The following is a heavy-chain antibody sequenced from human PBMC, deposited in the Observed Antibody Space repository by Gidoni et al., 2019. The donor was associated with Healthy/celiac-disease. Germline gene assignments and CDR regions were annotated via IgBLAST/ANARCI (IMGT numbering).Heavy chain of an antibody. V-gene: IGHV4-39*01. CDR1: GGSISSSSYY. D-gene: IGHD3-16*02. Sequence: QLQLQESGPGLVKPSETLSLTCTVPGGSISSSSYYWGWIRQPPGKGLEWIGSIYYSGSTYYNTSLKSRVTISVDTSKNQFSLKLSSVTAADTAVYYCARGVYDYVWGSYRNLVWFDPWGQGTLVTVSS. J-gene: IGHJ5*02. CDR3: ARGVYDYVWGSYRNLVWFDP. CDR2: IYYSGST.